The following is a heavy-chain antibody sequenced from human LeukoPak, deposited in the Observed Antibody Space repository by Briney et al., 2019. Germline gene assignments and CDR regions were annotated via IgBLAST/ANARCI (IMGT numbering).Heavy chain of an antibody. V-gene: IGHV1-69*06. J-gene: IGHJ4*02. CDR3: ARGYGSGSYSSFDY. Sequence: SVKVSCKASGGTFSSYAISWVRQAPGQGLEWMGGIIPIFGTANYAQKFQGRVTITADKSTSTACMELSSLRSEDTAVYYCARGYGSGSYSSFDYWGQGTLVTVSS. CDR1: GGTFSSYA. D-gene: IGHD3-10*01. CDR2: IIPIFGTA.